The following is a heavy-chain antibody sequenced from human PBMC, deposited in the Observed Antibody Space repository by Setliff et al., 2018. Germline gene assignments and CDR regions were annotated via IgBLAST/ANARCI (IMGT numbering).Heavy chain of an antibody. Sequence: SVKVSCKASGGTFRSYGISWVRQAPGQGLEWMGGTIPMFGSANYAQKFQGRVTIITDELTGTAYMELSSLRTEDTAVYYCAREGVDIRSSTDYRYYMDVWGKGTTVTVSS. CDR1: GGTFRSYG. CDR2: TIPMFGSA. V-gene: IGHV1-69*05. D-gene: IGHD5-12*01. J-gene: IGHJ6*03. CDR3: AREGVDIRSSTDYRYYMDV.